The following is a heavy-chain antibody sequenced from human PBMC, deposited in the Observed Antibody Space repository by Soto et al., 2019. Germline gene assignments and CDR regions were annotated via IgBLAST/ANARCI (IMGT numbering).Heavy chain of an antibody. CDR1: GGSISSYY. Sequence: QVQLQESGPGLVKPSETLSLTCTVSGGSISSYYWSWIRQPPGQGLEWIGYIYYSGRTKYNLSLKSRAILSVDTSKNQFSLKMSSVTAAATAVYYCARLAYYGSGSYWYFDLWGRGTLVTVSS. CDR3: ARLAYYGSGSYWYFDL. J-gene: IGHJ2*01. D-gene: IGHD3-10*01. V-gene: IGHV4-59*08. CDR2: IYYSGRT.